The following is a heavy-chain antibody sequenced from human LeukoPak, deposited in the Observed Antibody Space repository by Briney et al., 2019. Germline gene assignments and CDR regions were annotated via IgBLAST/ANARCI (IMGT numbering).Heavy chain of an antibody. V-gene: IGHV5-51*01. Sequence: GESLKISCKGSGYSFTSYWIGWVRQVPGKGLEWMGIIYPGDSDTRYSPSFQGQVTISADKSISTAYLQWSSLKASDTAMYYCARTPGYCSGGSCYDYWGQGTLVTVSS. D-gene: IGHD2-15*01. J-gene: IGHJ4*02. CDR3: ARTPGYCSGGSCYDY. CDR2: IYPGDSDT. CDR1: GYSFTSYW.